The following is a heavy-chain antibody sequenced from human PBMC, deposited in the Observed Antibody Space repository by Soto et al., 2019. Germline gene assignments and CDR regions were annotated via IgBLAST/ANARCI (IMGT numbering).Heavy chain of an antibody. CDR1: GFTFSSYA. Sequence: QVQLVESGGGVVQPGRSLRLSCAASGFTFSSYAMHWVRQAPGKGLEWVAVISYDGSNKYYADSVKGRFTISRDNSKNTLYLQLNSLRDEDTAVYYCARELDIVVVVAATVASGGMDVWGQGTTVTVSS. D-gene: IGHD2-15*01. V-gene: IGHV3-30-3*01. CDR2: ISYDGSNK. J-gene: IGHJ6*02. CDR3: ARELDIVVVVAATVASGGMDV.